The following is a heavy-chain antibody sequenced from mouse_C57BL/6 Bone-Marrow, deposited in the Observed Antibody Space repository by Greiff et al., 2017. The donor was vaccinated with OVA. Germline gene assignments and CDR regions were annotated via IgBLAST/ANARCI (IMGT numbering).Heavy chain of an antibody. CDR2: ISSGGSYT. J-gene: IGHJ1*03. V-gene: IGHV5-6*02. CDR3: ARPPYYYGSSYWYFDV. CDR1: GFTFSSYG. Sequence: DVMLVESGGDLVKPGGSLKLSCAASGFTFSSYGMSWVRQTPDKRLEWVATISSGGSYTYYPDIVKGRFTIFRDNGKNTLYLQMSSLKSEDTAMYYCARPPYYYGSSYWYFDVWGKGTTVTVSS. D-gene: IGHD1-1*01.